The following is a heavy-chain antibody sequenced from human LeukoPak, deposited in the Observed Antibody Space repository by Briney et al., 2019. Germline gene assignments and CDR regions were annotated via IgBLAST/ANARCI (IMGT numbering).Heavy chain of an antibody. CDR1: GFSLNTYP. J-gene: IGHJ3*01. V-gene: IGHV3-23*01. CDR3: AKGFYADRSGWDDAFDF. D-gene: IGHD6-19*01. CDR2: ISDTGGTS. Sequence: GGSLRLSCAASGFSLNTYPMFWVRQAPGKGLEWVSGISDTGGTSFYAHSVKGRFTFSRDNSKNTLSLQMNSLRVDDTGIYYCAKGFYADRSGWDDAFDFWGQGTMVTVSS.